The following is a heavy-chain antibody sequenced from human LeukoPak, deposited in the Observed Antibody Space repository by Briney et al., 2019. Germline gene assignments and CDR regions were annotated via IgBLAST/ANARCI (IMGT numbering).Heavy chain of an antibody. Sequence: ASVNVSLKVSVYTLSELSMHWVRQAPGKGGEGMGGFYPEDGETIYAQKLQGRVTMTEDTSTDTAYMELSSLRSEDTAVYYCATWTGGSGYYNYWGQGTLVTVS. V-gene: IGHV1-24*01. CDR3: ATWTGGSGYYNY. CDR1: VYTLSELS. CDR2: FYPEDGET. J-gene: IGHJ4*02. D-gene: IGHD3-22*01.